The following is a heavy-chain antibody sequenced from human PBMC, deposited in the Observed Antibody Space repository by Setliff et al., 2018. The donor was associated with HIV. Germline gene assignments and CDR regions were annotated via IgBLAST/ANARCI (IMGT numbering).Heavy chain of an antibody. CDR3: ARDVYFTFSGEVIRHYLDV. CDR2: INPNSGGT. D-gene: IGHD3-3*01. Sequence: ASVKVSCKASGYTFTSYSMHWVRQAPGQGLEWMGWINPNSGGTNYAQKLQGRVTMTTDTSTSTAYMELRSLRSEDTAVYYCARDVYFTFSGEVIRHYLDVWGKGTTVTVSS. CDR1: GYTFTSYS. J-gene: IGHJ6*03. V-gene: IGHV1-2*02.